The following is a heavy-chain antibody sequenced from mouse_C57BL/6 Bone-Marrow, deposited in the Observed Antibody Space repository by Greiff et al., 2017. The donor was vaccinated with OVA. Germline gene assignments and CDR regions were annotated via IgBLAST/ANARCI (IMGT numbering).Heavy chain of an antibody. Sequence: QVQLQQSGPELVKPGASVKISCKASGYAFSSSWMNWVKQRPGKGLEWIGRIYPGDGDTNYNGKFKGKATLTADKSSSTADMQLSSLISEDSAVYFCARELRRGYYAMDYWGQGTSVTVSS. CDR3: ARELRRGYYAMDY. J-gene: IGHJ4*01. CDR1: GYAFSSSW. CDR2: IYPGDGDT. V-gene: IGHV1-82*01. D-gene: IGHD2-12*01.